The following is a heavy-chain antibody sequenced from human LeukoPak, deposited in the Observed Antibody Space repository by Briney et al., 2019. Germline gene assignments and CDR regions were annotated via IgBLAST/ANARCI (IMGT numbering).Heavy chain of an antibody. CDR1: GFTFDDYA. CDR3: AKADITMVRGPIVS. D-gene: IGHD3-10*01. CDR2: ISWHSDSI. V-gene: IGHV3-9*01. J-gene: IGHJ4*02. Sequence: GRSLRLSCAASGFTFDDYAMHWVRQVPGKGPEWVSGISWHSDSIGYADSVKGRFTISRDNAKNSLYLQMNSLRAEDTALYYCAKADITMVRGPIVSWGQGTLVTVSS.